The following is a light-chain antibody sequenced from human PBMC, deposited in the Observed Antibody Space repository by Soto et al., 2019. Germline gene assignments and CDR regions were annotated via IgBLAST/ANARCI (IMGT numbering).Light chain of an antibody. CDR1: QSVTSNY. CDR3: QQYGSSPGWT. CDR2: GAS. J-gene: IGKJ1*01. Sequence: EIVLTQSPGTLSLSPGERATLSCRASQSVTSNYLAWYQQKPGQAPRLLIYGASSRATGIPDRFSGSGSGTDFTLTISRLEPEDFAVYYCQQYGSSPGWTF. V-gene: IGKV3-20*01.